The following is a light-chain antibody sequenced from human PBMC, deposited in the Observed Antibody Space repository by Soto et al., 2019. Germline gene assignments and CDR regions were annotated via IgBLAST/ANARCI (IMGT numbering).Light chain of an antibody. V-gene: IGLV2-23*01. CDR2: EGS. CDR1: SSDVGSHNL. CDR3: CSYAGSSTGV. J-gene: IGLJ2*01. Sequence: QSALTQPASVSGSPGQSITISCTGTSSDVGSHNLVSWYQQHPGQAPKLMIYEGSKRPSGVSNRFSGSKSGNTASLTISGLQAEDEADYYCCSYAGSSTGVFGGGTKLTVL.